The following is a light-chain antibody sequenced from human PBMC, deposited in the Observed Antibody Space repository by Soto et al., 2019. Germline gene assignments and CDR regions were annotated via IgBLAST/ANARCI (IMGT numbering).Light chain of an antibody. J-gene: IGKJ5*01. CDR2: AAS. Sequence: DIQMTQSPSSLSASVGDRFTITCRASQSISSYLNWYQQKPGKAPKLLIYAASSLQSGVPSRFSGSGSGTDFTLTISSLQPEDFATYYCQQSYNLITFGQGTRLEIK. CDR3: QQSYNLIT. CDR1: QSISSY. V-gene: IGKV1-39*01.